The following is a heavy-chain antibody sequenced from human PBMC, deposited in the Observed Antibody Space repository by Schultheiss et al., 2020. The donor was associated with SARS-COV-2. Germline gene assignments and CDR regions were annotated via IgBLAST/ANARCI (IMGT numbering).Heavy chain of an antibody. CDR1: GGSISSSNW. J-gene: IGHJ6*02. CDR3: AKDRAVGVLYYYYGMDV. V-gene: IGHV4-4*02. CDR2: IYYSGST. Sequence: SETLSLTCTVSGGSISSSNWWSWVRQPPGKGLEWIGYIYYSGSTYYNPSLKSRVTISVDKSKNQFSLKLSSVTAADTAMYYCAKDRAVGVLYYYYGMDVWGQGTTVTVSS. D-gene: IGHD1-26*01.